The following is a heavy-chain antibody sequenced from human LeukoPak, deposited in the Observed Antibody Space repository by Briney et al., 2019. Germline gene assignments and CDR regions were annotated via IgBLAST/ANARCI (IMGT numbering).Heavy chain of an antibody. CDR2: ISSSSSTI. Sequence: RAGGSLRLSCAASGFTFGSYSMNWVRQAPGKGLEWVSYISSSSSTIYYANSVKGRFTISRDNSKNTLYLQMNSPRAEDTAVYCCARDPGYCSGGSCYSVWYFDLWGRGTLVTVSS. CDR3: ARDPGYCSGGSCYSVWYFDL. D-gene: IGHD2-15*01. V-gene: IGHV3-48*01. J-gene: IGHJ2*01. CDR1: GFTFGSYS.